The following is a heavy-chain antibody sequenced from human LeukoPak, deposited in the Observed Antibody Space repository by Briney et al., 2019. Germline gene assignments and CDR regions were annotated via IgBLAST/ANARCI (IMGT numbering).Heavy chain of an antibody. CDR3: ARLEGIAAAGY. J-gene: IGHJ4*02. V-gene: IGHV4-39*01. CDR1: GCSISSSIYY. Sequence: PSGTLSLTCTVCGCSISSSIYYWVWIPQPPGKGLEWIGSIYYSGSTYYTPSLKSRVTISVDTSKNQFSLKLSSVTAADTAVYYCARLEGIAAAGYWGQGTLVTVSS. CDR2: IYYSGST. D-gene: IGHD6-13*01.